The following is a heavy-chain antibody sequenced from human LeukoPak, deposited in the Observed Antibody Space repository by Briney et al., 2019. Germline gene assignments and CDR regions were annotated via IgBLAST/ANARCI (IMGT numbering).Heavy chain of an antibody. CDR1: GFTFSSYS. J-gene: IGHJ4*02. CDR3: AREGPTVTTDY. D-gene: IGHD4-17*01. V-gene: IGHV3-21*01. Sequence: GGSLRLSCAASGFTFSSYSMNWVRQAPGKGLEWVSSISSSSSYIYYADSVKGRFTISRDNAKNSLYLQMNSRRAEDTAVYYCAREGPTVTTDYWGQGTLVTVSS. CDR2: ISSSSSYI.